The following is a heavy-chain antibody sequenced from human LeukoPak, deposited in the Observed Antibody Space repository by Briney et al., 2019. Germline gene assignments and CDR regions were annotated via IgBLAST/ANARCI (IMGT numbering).Heavy chain of an antibody. D-gene: IGHD3-22*01. CDR3: ARDGGGITMIVVVTPVPTYFDY. Sequence: PGGSLRLSCAASGFTFSSYEMNWVRQAPGKGLGWVSYISSSGSTIYYADSVKGRFTISRDNAKNSLYLQMNSLRAEDTAVYYCARDGGGITMIVVVTPVPTYFDYWGQGTLVTVSS. V-gene: IGHV3-48*03. CDR1: GFTFSSYE. CDR2: ISSSGSTI. J-gene: IGHJ4*02.